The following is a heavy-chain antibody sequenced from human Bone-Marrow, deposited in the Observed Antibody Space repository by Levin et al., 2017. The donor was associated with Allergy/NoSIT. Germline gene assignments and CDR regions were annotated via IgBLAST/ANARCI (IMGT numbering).Heavy chain of an antibody. CDR3: AKDLEDTAYAFHI. CDR2: ISYDGSIK. CDR1: GFTFSNYG. D-gene: IGHD2-15*01. V-gene: IGHV3-30*18. J-gene: IGHJ3*02. Sequence: RSGGSLRLSCAASGFTFSNYGFHWVRQAPGKGLEWVTIISYDGSIKDYVDSVKGRFTISRDNSKNTLYLQMNSLRPEDTAVYFCAKDLEDTAYAFHIWGQGTMVTVSS.